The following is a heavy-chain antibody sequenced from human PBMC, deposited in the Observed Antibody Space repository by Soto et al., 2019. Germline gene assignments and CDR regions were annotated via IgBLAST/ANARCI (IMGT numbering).Heavy chain of an antibody. CDR1: GFTFSNSW. V-gene: IGHV3-15*07. Sequence: EVQLVESGGGLVKPGGSLTLSCAASGFTFSNSWMNWVHQAPGKGLEWVGRIKSKTDGGTSLYTAPVKGRFTISRDDSKNRLYLQMDSLKIEDTAVYYCTTGSDFWGQGTLVTVSS. CDR2: IKSKTDGGTS. CDR3: TTGSDF. J-gene: IGHJ4*02.